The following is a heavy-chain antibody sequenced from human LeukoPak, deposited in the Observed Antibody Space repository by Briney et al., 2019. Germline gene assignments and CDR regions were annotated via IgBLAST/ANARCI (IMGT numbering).Heavy chain of an antibody. CDR3: ARTGIAPPFYYYYMDV. Sequence: PSETLSLTCTVSGGSISSYYWSWIRQPPGKGLEWIGYIYTSGSTNYNPSLKSRVTISVDTSKNQFSLKLSSVTAADTAVYYCARTGIAPPFYYYYMDVWGKGTTVTVSS. J-gene: IGHJ6*03. CDR2: IYTSGST. D-gene: IGHD6-6*01. CDR1: GGSISSYY. V-gene: IGHV4-4*09.